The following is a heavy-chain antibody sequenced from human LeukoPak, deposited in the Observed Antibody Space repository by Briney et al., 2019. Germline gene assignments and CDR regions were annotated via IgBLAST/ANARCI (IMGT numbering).Heavy chain of an antibody. CDR2: TYYRSQQWHS. Sequence: SQTLSLTCAISGDSVSSNGASWNWIRQSPSRGLEWLGRTYYRSQQWHSDYAPSVKGRITLNPDTSKSQFSLQLNSVTPEDTALYYCGRETDFGVVTNWGQGTLVTVSS. D-gene: IGHD3-3*01. CDR1: GDSVSSNGAS. CDR3: GRETDFGVVTN. J-gene: IGHJ4*02. V-gene: IGHV6-1*01.